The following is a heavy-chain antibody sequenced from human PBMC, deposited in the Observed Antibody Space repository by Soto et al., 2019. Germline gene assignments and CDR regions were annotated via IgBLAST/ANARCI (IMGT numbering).Heavy chain of an antibody. CDR1: GYSFSAPY. J-gene: IGHJ4*02. V-gene: IGHV1-2*02. Sequence: ASVKVSCKPSGYSFSAPYIFWVRQAPGQGLEWMGWMHPSSGGTNFAQEFEGRVTLTRDTSLSTAYMELSGLKSDDTAVYYCAREATTGYLDYWGQGTLVTVSS. CDR3: AREATTGYLDY. CDR2: MHPSSGGT. D-gene: IGHD4-4*01.